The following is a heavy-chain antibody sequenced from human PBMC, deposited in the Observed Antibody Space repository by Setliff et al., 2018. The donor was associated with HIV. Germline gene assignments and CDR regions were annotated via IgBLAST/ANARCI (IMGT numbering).Heavy chain of an antibody. CDR2: IKSDGSVI. J-gene: IGHJ4*02. Sequence: SGGSLRLSCAGSGLNFNNYWMHWVRQAPGKGLVWVSHIKSDGSVIQYADSVKGRFTISRDNAKNTLYLQMNSLRAEDTAVYYCARAYNVYDYRFDSSGYDYWGQGTLVTVSS. CDR3: ARAYNVYDYRFDSSGYDY. CDR1: GLNFNNYW. D-gene: IGHD3-22*01. V-gene: IGHV3-74*01.